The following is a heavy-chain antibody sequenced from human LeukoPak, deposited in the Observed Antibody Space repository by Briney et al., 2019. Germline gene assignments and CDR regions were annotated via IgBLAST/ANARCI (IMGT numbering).Heavy chain of an antibody. CDR1: GASVSTNNW. J-gene: IGHJ4*02. CDR3: ARGYCTGGNCYSFGY. Sequence: PSEALSLTCVVSGASVSTNNWWTWVRQAPGKGLEWIGEVYHSGLTNYSPSLKSRVTMSIDKSKNIFSLNLTSVTAADTALYYCARGYCTGGNCYSFGYWGQGTLVTVSS. CDR2: VYHSGLT. V-gene: IGHV4/OR15-8*02. D-gene: IGHD2-15*01.